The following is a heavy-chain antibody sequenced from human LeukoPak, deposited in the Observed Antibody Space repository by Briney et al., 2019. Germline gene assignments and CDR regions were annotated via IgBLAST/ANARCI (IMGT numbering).Heavy chain of an antibody. J-gene: IGHJ3*02. D-gene: IGHD3-22*01. CDR1: GGTFSSYA. CDR2: IIPFFGTA. Sequence: SVKVSCKASGGTFSSYAISWVRQAPGQGLEWMGGIIPFFGTANYAQKFQGRVTITTDESTSTAYMELSSLRSEDTAVYYCARDRPPQTNYYDSSGYHGEAFDIWGQGTMVTVSS. CDR3: ARDRPPQTNYYDSSGYHGEAFDI. V-gene: IGHV1-69*05.